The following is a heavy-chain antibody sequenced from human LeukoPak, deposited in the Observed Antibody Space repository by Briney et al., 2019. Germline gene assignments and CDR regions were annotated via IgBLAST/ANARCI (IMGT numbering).Heavy chain of an antibody. Sequence: GGSLRLSCAASGFTFSSYSMNWVRQAPGKGLEWVAVIWYDGSNKYYADSVKGRFTISRDNSKNTLYLQMNSLRAEDTAVYYCAREVLVAARGGLDYWGQGTLVTVSS. D-gene: IGHD2-15*01. CDR3: AREVLVAARGGLDY. CDR2: IWYDGSNK. J-gene: IGHJ4*02. V-gene: IGHV3-33*08. CDR1: GFTFSSYS.